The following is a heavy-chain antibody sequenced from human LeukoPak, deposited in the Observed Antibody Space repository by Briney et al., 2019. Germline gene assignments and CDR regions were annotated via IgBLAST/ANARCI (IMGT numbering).Heavy chain of an antibody. D-gene: IGHD1-26*01. CDR1: GFTFSSYA. CDR2: ISYDESNK. V-gene: IGHV3-30*07. Sequence: GRSLRLSCAASGFTFSSYAMHWVRQAPGKGLEWVAVISYDESNKYYADSVKGRFTISRDNAKNSLYLQMNSLRAEDTAVYYCARDLSTRIVGSRPRGVVDYWGQGTLVTVSS. J-gene: IGHJ4*02. CDR3: ARDLSTRIVGSRPRGVVDY.